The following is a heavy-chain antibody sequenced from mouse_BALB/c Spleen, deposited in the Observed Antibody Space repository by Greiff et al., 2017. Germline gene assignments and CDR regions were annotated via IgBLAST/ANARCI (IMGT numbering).Heavy chain of an antibody. CDR3: ASYYYGSRDYFDY. V-gene: IGHV3-2*02. D-gene: IGHD1-1*01. Sequence: EVKLLESGPGLVKPSQSLSLTCTVTGYSITSDYAWNWIRQFPGNKLEWMGYISYSGSTSYNPSLKSRISITRDTSKNQFFLQLNSVTTEDTATYYCASYYYGSRDYFDYWGQGTTLTVSS. CDR1: GYSITSDYA. J-gene: IGHJ2*01. CDR2: ISYSGST.